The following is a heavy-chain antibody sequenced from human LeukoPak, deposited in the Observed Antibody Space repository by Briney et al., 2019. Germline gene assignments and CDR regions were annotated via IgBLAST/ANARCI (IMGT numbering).Heavy chain of an antibody. V-gene: IGHV4-38-2*02. CDR1: GYSNSSGYY. CDR2: IYHSGST. D-gene: IGHD6-13*01. J-gene: IGHJ3*02. Sequence: SETLSLTCAVSGYSNSSGYYWGWIRQPPGKGLDWIESIYHSGSTYYNPPLKSRVTISVDTSKNQFSLKLSSVTAADTAVYYCAREGSSWYYAFDIWGQGTMVAVSS. CDR3: AREGSSWYYAFDI.